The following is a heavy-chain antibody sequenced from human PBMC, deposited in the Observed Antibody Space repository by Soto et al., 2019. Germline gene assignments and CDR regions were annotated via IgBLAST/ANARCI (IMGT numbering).Heavy chain of an antibody. J-gene: IGHJ4*02. V-gene: IGHV3-9*01. D-gene: IGHD3-22*01. CDR3: AKDDSSGYPQLNHFDY. CDR1: GFTFDDYA. CDR2: ISWNSVTI. Sequence: EVQLVESGGGLVQPGRSLRLSCAASGFTFDDYAMHWVRQAPGKGLEWVSGISWNSVTIGYADSVKGRFTISRDNAKNSLYLQMNSLRAEDTALYYCAKDDSSGYPQLNHFDYWGQGTLVTVSS.